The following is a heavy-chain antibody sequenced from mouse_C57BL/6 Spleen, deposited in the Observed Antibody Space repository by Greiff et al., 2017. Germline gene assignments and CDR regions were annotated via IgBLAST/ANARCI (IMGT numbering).Heavy chain of an antibody. D-gene: IGHD1-1*01. CDR3: ARFPYYYGSSSLDY. CDR2: INPSNGGT. J-gene: IGHJ2*01. Sequence: QVQLQQPGTELVKPGASVKLSCKASGYTFTSYWMHWVKQRPGQGFEWIGNINPSNGGTNYNEKYKCKATLTVDKSSSTAYRQLSSLPSEDSAVYYCARFPYYYGSSSLDYWGQGTTLTVSS. V-gene: IGHV1-53*01. CDR1: GYTFTSYW.